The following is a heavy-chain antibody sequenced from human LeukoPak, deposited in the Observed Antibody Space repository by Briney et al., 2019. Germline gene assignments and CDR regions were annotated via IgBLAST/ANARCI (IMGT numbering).Heavy chain of an antibody. CDR1: GDSITSSY. J-gene: IGHJ3*02. V-gene: IGHV4-59*12. CDR2: IYYSGTT. D-gene: IGHD3-22*01. CDR3: ARDILQYYYESSGYFDAFDI. Sequence: SETLSLTCTVSGDSITSSYWTWNRQPPGKGLEWVGYIYYSGTTNYNPSLKSRVAISVDTSKNQFSLKLSSVTAADTAVYYCARDILQYYYESSGYFDAFDIWGQGTMVTVSS.